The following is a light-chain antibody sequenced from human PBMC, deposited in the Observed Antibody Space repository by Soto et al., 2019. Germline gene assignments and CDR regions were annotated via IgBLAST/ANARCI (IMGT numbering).Light chain of an antibody. CDR3: QQYDSYPLA. V-gene: IGKV1-5*03. Sequence: DIQMTRSPSTLSASVGDRVTITCRASQSISNWLAWYQQKPGKAPKYLIYKASNLQSGVPSRFSGSGSGTEFTLTISSLQPDDFATYYCQQYDSYPLAFGGGTRVDIK. J-gene: IGKJ4*01. CDR2: KAS. CDR1: QSISNW.